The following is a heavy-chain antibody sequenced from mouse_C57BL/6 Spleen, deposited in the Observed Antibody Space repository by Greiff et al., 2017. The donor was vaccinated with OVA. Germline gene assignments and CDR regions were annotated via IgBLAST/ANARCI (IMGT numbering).Heavy chain of an antibody. V-gene: IGHV1-15*01. CDR1: GYTFTDYE. CDR2: IDPETGGT. J-gene: IGHJ1*03. D-gene: IGHD2-4*01. Sequence: VQLQQSGAELVRPGASVTLSCKASGYTFTDYEMPWVKQTPVHGLEWIGAIDPETGGTAYNQKFKGKAILTADNSSSTAYMELRSLTSEDSAVYYCTRGGYDYDRTGYFDVWGTGTTVTVSS. CDR3: TRGGYDYDRTGYFDV.